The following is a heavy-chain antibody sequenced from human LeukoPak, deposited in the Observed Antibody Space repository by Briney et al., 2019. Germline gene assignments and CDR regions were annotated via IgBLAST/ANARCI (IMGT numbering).Heavy chain of an antibody. V-gene: IGHV3-20*04. CDR2: INWNGGNT. CDR3: ARGSVDIVATITASGYYYYMDV. CDR1: RFIYDYFG. J-gene: IGHJ6*03. D-gene: IGHD5-12*01. Sequence: PGGSLRLSCAASRFIYDYFGMSWVRQAPGKGLEWVSGINWNGGNTGYADSVKGRFTISRDNAKNSLYLQMNSLRAEDTGLYYCARGSVDIVATITASGYYYYMDVWGKGTTVTVSS.